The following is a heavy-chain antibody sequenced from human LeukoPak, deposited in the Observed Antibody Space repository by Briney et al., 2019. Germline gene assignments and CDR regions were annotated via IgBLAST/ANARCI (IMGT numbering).Heavy chain of an antibody. CDR2: IIPIFGTT. CDR3: AAPSVPAAVYYFDY. V-gene: IGHV1-69*13. J-gene: IGHJ4*02. D-gene: IGHD2-2*01. CDR1: GGTFGSYA. Sequence: GASVKVSCKASGGTFGSYAISWVRQAPGQGLEWMGGIIPIFGTTNYAQKFQGRVTITADESTNTAFMELNSLRTEDTAVYYCAAPSVPAAVYYFDYWGQGTLVTVSS.